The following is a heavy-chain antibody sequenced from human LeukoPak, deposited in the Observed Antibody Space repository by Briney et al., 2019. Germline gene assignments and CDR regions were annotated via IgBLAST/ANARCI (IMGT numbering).Heavy chain of an antibody. D-gene: IGHD3-22*01. CDR1: GFTFSSYS. CDR2: ISGSGGST. Sequence: QSGGSLRLSCAASGFTFSSYSMNWVRQAPGRGLEWVSAISGSGGSTYYADSVKGRFTISRDNSKNTLYLQMNSLRAEDTAVYYCAKDYYDSSGYSGIDYWGQGTLVTVSS. CDR3: AKDYYDSSGYSGIDY. V-gene: IGHV3-23*01. J-gene: IGHJ4*02.